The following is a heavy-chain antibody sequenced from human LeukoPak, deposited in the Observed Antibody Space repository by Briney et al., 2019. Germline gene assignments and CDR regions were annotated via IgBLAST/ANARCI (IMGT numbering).Heavy chain of an antibody. CDR1: GFTFSSYN. D-gene: IGHD5-24*01. V-gene: IGHV3-21*01. Sequence: NPGGSLRLSCAASGFTFSSYNMNWVRQAPGTGLEWVSSISSSSSYIYYADPLKGRFTISRDNAQNSLYLQMNSLRAEDTAVYYCARGRDGSQSPIDYWGQGTLVTVSS. J-gene: IGHJ4*02. CDR3: ARGRDGSQSPIDY. CDR2: ISSSSSYI.